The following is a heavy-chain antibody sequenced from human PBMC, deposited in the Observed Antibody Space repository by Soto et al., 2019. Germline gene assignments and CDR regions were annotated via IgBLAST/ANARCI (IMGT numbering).Heavy chain of an antibody. Sequence: QVQLQQSGPGLVKPSQTLSLTCTVSGGSISYEYYHWTWIRQSPGKGLEWIGYIHYSGSILYNPSFKSRVTIAVDTSKNQFSLQLSSVTAADTAVYFCAREDAGGDRDYYGLDVWGQGTTVTVSS. J-gene: IGHJ6*02. CDR2: IHYSGSI. CDR1: GGSISYEYYH. V-gene: IGHV4-30-4*08. CDR3: AREDAGGDRDYYGLDV. D-gene: IGHD2-21*02.